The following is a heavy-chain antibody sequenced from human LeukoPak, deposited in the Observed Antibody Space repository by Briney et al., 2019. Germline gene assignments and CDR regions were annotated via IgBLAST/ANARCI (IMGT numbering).Heavy chain of an antibody. CDR3: ATSWGPDTSAFRWGRDGMDV. V-gene: IGHV3-23*01. CDR1: GLTFNNYA. CDR2: ISKSGDHT. Sequence: GGSLRLSCAVSGLTFNNYAMSWVRQAPGKGLEWVSAISKSGDHTYYAASAKGRFTIYRDNSKNTQYPQMNSLRAEDTAVYYCATSWGPDTSAFRWGRDGMDVWGQGTTVIVS. J-gene: IGHJ6*02. D-gene: IGHD3-16*01.